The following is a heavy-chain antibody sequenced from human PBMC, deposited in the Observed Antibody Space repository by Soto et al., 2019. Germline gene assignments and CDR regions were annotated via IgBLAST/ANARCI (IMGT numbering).Heavy chain of an antibody. Sequence: EVQLVESGGGLIQPGGSLRLSCAVSGFTVSGSYMTWVRQAPGKGLQCVSVIYRGASTYYADSVKGRFTISRDNAKNTLYLQMNSLTVEDTAMYYCARAMPNWPYDYWGQGTLVTVSS. CDR2: IYRGAST. J-gene: IGHJ4*02. V-gene: IGHV3-53*01. D-gene: IGHD2-2*01. CDR1: GFTVSGSY. CDR3: ARAMPNWPYDY.